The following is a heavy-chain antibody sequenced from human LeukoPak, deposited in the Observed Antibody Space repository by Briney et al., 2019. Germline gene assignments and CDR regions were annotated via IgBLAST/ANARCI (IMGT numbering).Heavy chain of an antibody. D-gene: IGHD6-19*01. CDR2: IYYGGST. CDR1: GGSISSGDYY. Sequence: SETLSLTCTVSGGSISSGDYYWSWIRQPPGKGLEWIGYIYYGGSTYYNPSLKSRVTISVDTSKNQFSLKLSSVTAADTAVYYCARVWDSSGWYRLRFDPWGQGTLVTVSS. V-gene: IGHV4-30-4*08. CDR3: ARVWDSSGWYRLRFDP. J-gene: IGHJ5*02.